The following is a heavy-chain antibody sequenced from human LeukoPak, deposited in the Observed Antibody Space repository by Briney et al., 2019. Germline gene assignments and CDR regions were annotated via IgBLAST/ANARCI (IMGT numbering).Heavy chain of an antibody. CDR3: ASRPAGNTWYGVFDY. CDR1: GGSINSHY. D-gene: IGHD3-10*01. CDR2: VFNGGST. J-gene: IGHJ4*02. Sequence: PSETLSLTCSVSGGSINSHYWSWIRQSPGKGREGIGYVFNGGSTTYNPSLKSRVTMSLDTSRDQFSLRLSSVTAADTAIYYCASRPAGNTWYGVFDYWSQGTLVTVSS. V-gene: IGHV4-59*11.